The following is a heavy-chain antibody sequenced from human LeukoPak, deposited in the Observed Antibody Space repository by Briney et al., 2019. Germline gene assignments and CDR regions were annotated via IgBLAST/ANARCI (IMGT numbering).Heavy chain of an antibody. Sequence: HPGGSLRLSCAASGFTFSNYAMNWVRQAPGKGLEWVSIISGSGGSTHYADSVKGRLAISRDNAKNSLYLQMNSLRAEDTAVYYCARVRGLNYYDSSGYSAYFDYWGQGTLVTVSS. J-gene: IGHJ4*02. CDR1: GFTFSNYA. V-gene: IGHV3-23*01. CDR3: ARVRGLNYYDSSGYSAYFDY. CDR2: ISGSGGST. D-gene: IGHD3-22*01.